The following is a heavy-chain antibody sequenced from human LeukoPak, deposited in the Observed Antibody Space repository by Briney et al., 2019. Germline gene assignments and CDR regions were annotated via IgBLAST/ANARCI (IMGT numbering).Heavy chain of an antibody. CDR3: ARGGFYDFWSGRKVYYYHGMDV. Sequence: ASVTVSCTASGYTFTSYDINWVRQATGQGLEWMGWMNPNSGNTGYAQKFQGRVTMTRNTSISTAYMELSSLRSEDTAVYYCARGGFYDFWSGRKVYYYHGMDVWGQGTTVTVSS. CDR2: MNPNSGNT. J-gene: IGHJ6*02. V-gene: IGHV1-8*01. D-gene: IGHD3-3*01. CDR1: GYTFTSYD.